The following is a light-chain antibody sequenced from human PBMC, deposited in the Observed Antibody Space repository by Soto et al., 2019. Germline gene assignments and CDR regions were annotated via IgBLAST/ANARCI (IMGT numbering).Light chain of an antibody. CDR1: SSDVGGYNY. CDR3: CSYAGNYYV. Sequence: QSALTQPRSVSGSPGQSVTISCTGTSSDVGGYNYVSWYQQHPGKAPKLMIYDVSKRPSGVPDRFSGSKSGNTAPLTISGLQAEDEADYYCCSYAGNYYVFGTGTKGTVL. V-gene: IGLV2-11*01. CDR2: DVS. J-gene: IGLJ1*01.